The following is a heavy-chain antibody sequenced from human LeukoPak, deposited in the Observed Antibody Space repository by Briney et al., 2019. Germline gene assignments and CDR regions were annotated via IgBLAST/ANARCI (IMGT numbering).Heavy chain of an antibody. J-gene: IGHJ4*02. V-gene: IGHV1-46*01. CDR2: INPGGGST. CDR3: ARKSDYDIFLDY. D-gene: IGHD3-9*01. Sequence: ASVKVSCKASGYTFTSYYMHWVRQAPGQGLEWMGLINPGGGSTSYAQKFQGRVTMTRDTSTTTVFLELSSLRSEDTAVYYCARKSDYDIFLDYWGQGTLVTVSS. CDR1: GYTFTSYY.